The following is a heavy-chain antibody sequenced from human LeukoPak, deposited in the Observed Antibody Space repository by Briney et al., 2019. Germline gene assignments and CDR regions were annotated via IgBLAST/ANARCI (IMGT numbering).Heavy chain of an antibody. Sequence: SETLSLTCSVSGVSITSRNYYWLWLRQPPGKGLEWIGSIYYNGDTYYNLSLKSRVTISVDTPKYQCSLRLSSVTAADTAVYYCARGLNYAGSGYYFDSWGPGTVVTVSS. D-gene: IGHD3-22*01. V-gene: IGHV4-39*07. CDR1: GVSITSRNYY. CDR3: ARGLNYAGSGYYFDS. CDR2: IYYNGDT. J-gene: IGHJ4*02.